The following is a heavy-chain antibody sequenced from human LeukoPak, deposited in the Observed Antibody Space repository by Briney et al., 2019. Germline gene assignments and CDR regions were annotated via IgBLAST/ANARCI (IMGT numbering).Heavy chain of an antibody. CDR1: RYIFTSHY. V-gene: IGHV1-2*02. J-gene: IGHJ4*02. CDR2: INPNNGGT. D-gene: IGHD6-13*01. CDR3: ARDRGSSWFADY. Sequence: ASVKVSCKASRYIFTSHYIHWVRQAPGQGLEWMGWINPNNGGTKYAQRFRGRVTMTSDTSISTAYMELSRLRSDDTAIYYCARDRGSSWFADYWGQGSLVTVSS.